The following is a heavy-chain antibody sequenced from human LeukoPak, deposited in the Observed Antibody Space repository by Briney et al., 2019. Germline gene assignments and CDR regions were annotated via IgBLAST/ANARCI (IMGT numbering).Heavy chain of an antibody. V-gene: IGHV3-30*03. CDR2: ISHDGSTI. J-gene: IGHJ4*02. Sequence: PGRSLRLSCAVSGFTFDSYGMHWVRQAPGKGLEWVAVISHDGSTIYYADSVEGRFTISRDNSDNTLFLQMNSLRAEDTAVYYCARDGGATMVRGVATYDSWGQGTLVTVSS. CDR1: GFTFDSYG. D-gene: IGHD3-10*01. CDR3: ARDGGATMVRGVATYDS.